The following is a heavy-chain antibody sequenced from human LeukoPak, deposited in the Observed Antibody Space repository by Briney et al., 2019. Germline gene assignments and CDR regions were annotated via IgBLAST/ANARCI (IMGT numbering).Heavy chain of an antibody. D-gene: IGHD3-10*01. J-gene: IGHJ4*02. Sequence: SETLSLTCAVYGGSFSGYYWSWIRQPPGKGLEWIGNIFYSGGTYYSPSLTSRVTISLDTSRNQFSLKLNSVTAADTAVYYCAVQGSGFHNAPAGDFDYWGQGTLVTVSS. CDR2: IFYSGGT. CDR1: GGSFSGYY. CDR3: AVQGSGFHNAPAGDFDY. V-gene: IGHV4-34*12.